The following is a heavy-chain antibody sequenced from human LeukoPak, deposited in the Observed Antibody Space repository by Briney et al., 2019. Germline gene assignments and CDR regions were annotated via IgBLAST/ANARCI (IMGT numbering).Heavy chain of an antibody. V-gene: IGHV4-31*03. CDR3: ARVTVVVPAATNWFDP. CDR1: GSSISSGGYY. CDR2: IYYSGST. Sequence: SKTLSLTCTVSGSSISSGGYYWSWIRQHPGKGLEWIGYIYYSGSTYYNPSLKSRVTISVDTSKNQFSLKLSSVTAADTAVYYCARVTVVVPAATNWFDPWGQGTLVTVSS. J-gene: IGHJ5*02. D-gene: IGHD2-2*01.